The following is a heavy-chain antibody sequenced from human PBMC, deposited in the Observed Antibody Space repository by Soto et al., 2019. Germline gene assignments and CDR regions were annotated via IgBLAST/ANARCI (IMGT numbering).Heavy chain of an antibody. J-gene: IGHJ4*02. V-gene: IGHV1-8*01. CDR3: ARFLAKTYYDILTGHHNRLAY. CDR2: MNPNSGNT. CDR1: GYTFTSYD. Sequence: ASVKVSCKASGYTFTSYDINWVRQATGQGLEWMGWMNPNSGNTGYAQKFQGRVTMTRNTSISTAYMELSSLRSEDTAVYYCARFLAKTYYDILTGHHNRLAYWGQGTLVTVSS. D-gene: IGHD3-9*01.